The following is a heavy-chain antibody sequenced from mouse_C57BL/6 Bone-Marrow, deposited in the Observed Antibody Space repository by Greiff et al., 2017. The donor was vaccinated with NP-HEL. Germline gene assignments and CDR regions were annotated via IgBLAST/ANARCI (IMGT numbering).Heavy chain of an antibody. CDR1: GFTFSSYG. J-gene: IGHJ3*01. D-gene: IGHD2-3*01. CDR3: APIYDGYSFAY. Sequence: EVKLVESGGDLVKPGGSLKLSCAASGFTFSSYGMSWVRQTPDKRLEWVATISSGGSYTYYPDSVKGRFTISRDNAKNTLYLQMSSLKSEDTAMYYCAPIYDGYSFAYWGQGTLATVSA. CDR2: ISSGGSYT. V-gene: IGHV5-6*01.